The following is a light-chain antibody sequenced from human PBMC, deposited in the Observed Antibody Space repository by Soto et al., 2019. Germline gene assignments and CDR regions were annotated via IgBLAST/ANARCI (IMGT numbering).Light chain of an antibody. CDR1: QSVATN. CDR3: QQYGTSGT. CDR2: GAS. J-gene: IGKJ1*01. V-gene: IGKV3-20*01. Sequence: EILMTQSPSTLSVSPGEDVTLSCRASQSVATNLAWYQQKPGQAPRLLIYGASNRATGIPDRLSGSGSGTDFTLTISRLEPEDFAVYYCQQYGTSGTFGQGTKVDIK.